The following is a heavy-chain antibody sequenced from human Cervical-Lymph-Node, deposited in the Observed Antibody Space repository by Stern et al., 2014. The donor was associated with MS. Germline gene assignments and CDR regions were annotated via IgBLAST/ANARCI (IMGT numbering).Heavy chain of an antibody. CDR1: GYTFTTYN. CDR2: INPSGSST. D-gene: IGHD1-26*01. J-gene: IGHJ4*02. Sequence: VPLVESGAELEKPGASVKVSCKASGYTFTTYNMHWVRQAPGKGLEWMGMINPSGSSTKYAQKFQGKVTMTRDTSTSTVYMELSSLRSEDTAVYYCARNWRGVGSTAYDYGGQGTLVTVSS. CDR3: ARNWRGVGSTAYDY. V-gene: IGHV1-46*01.